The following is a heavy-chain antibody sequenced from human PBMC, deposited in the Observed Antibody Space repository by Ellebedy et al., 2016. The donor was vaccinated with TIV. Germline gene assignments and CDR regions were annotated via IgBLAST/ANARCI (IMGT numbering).Heavy chain of an antibody. Sequence: MPSETLSLTCTVSGASMSSYYWSWIRQPPGKGLEWIGYVYYTGITDYNPSLKNRVSMSLHPSEDQFSLKLSSVTAADTAVYYCARGEVTLYYYGMDVWGQGTTVTVSS. CDR1: GASMSSYY. CDR3: ARGEVTLYYYGMDV. V-gene: IGHV4-59*01. J-gene: IGHJ6*02. CDR2: VYYTGIT.